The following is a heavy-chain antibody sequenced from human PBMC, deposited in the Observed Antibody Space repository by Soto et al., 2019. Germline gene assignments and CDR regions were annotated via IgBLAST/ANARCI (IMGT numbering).Heavy chain of an antibody. CDR1: GFTFSSYS. Sequence: GGSLRPSCAASGFTFSSYSMNWVRQAPWKVLEWVSSISSSSSYIYYADSVKGRFTISRDNAKNSLYLQMNSLRAEDTAVYYCARCTSSPSQYYYYGMDVWGQGTTVTVSS. D-gene: IGHD6-6*01. CDR3: ARCTSSPSQYYYYGMDV. CDR2: ISSSSSYI. J-gene: IGHJ6*02. V-gene: IGHV3-21*01.